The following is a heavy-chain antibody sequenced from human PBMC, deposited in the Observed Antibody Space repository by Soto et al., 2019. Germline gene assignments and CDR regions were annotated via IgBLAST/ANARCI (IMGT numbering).Heavy chain of an antibody. CDR1: GVTFSSYW. CDR2: INSDGSST. CDR3: ARDGPPMYYDFWSGYGDAFDR. V-gene: IGHV3-74*01. J-gene: IGHJ3*02. Sequence: GGSLRISCAASGVTFSSYWVYRVRQAPGKGLVWVSRINSDGSSTSYADSVKGRFTISRDSAKNTLYLQMNSLRAEDTAVYYCARDGPPMYYDFWSGYGDAFDRWGQGKMVTVS. D-gene: IGHD3-3*01.